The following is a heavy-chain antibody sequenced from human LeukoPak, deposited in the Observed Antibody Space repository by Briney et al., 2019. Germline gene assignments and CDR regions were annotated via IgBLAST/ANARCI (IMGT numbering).Heavy chain of an antibody. CDR3: ARDNNLEFDY. Sequence: GGSLRLSCAASGFTFSIYWMSWVRQAPGKRLEWVANIRQDGSETYYVDSVKGRFTISKDNAKNSVYLQMNSLRAEDTAVYYCARDNNLEFDYWGQGTLVTVSS. D-gene: IGHD1-14*01. CDR2: IRQDGSET. CDR1: GFTFSIYW. J-gene: IGHJ4*02. V-gene: IGHV3-7*01.